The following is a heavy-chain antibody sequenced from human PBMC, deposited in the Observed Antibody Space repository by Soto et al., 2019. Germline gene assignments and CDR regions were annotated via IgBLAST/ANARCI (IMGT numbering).Heavy chain of an antibody. CDR3: VRDYASDSGVHLDF. CDR1: GYRFTDYV. CDR2: IGAGDGKT. Sequence: QVQLVQSGTEVKKPGASVKVSCKASGYRFTDYVIHWVRQAPGQRLEWMGLIGAGDGKTYYSQNFQGRVSITRDTSASTAYMELSSLISEDTAVYYCVRDYASDSGVHLDFWGQGALVTVSS. J-gene: IGHJ4*02. D-gene: IGHD3-22*01. V-gene: IGHV1-3*01.